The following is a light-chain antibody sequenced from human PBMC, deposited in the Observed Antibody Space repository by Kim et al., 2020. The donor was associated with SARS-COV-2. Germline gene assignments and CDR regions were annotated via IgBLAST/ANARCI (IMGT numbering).Light chain of an antibody. J-gene: IGKJ4*01. CDR1: QSVLYSSNNKNY. V-gene: IGKV4-1*01. Sequence: ATINCKSSQSVLYSSNNKNYLAWYQQKPGQPPKLLIYWASTRESGVTDRFSGSGSGTDFTLTISSLQAEDVAVYYCQQYYSKPLTFGGGTKVDIK. CDR3: QQYYSKPLT. CDR2: WAS.